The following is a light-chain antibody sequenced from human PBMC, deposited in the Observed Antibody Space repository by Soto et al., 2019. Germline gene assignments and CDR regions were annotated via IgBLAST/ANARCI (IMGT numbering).Light chain of an antibody. J-gene: IGKJ2*01. CDR2: ASS. V-gene: IGKV3-15*01. Sequence: EIVMTQSPATLSVSPGERATLSCRASQSIGSNLAWYQQKPGQAPRLVIYASSIRASDFPARFSGSGSGTEFTLTISGLQSDDFAVYYCQQYSSTPHTFGQGTNLEIK. CDR1: QSIGSN. CDR3: QQYSSTPHT.